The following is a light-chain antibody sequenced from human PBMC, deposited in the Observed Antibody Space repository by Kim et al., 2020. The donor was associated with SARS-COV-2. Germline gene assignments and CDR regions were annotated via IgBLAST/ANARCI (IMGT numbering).Light chain of an antibody. CDR1: GNNY. J-gene: IGKJ4*01. CDR2: LGS. Sequence: GNNYLGWYLQKPGQSPQLLMYLGSKRASGVPDRFSGSGSGTDFTLKIRGVEAEDVGVYYCMHALEGPITFGGGTKVDIK. CDR3: MHALEGPIT. V-gene: IGKV2-28*01.